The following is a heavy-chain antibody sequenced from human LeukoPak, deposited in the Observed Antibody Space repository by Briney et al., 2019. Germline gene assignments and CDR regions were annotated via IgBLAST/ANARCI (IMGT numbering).Heavy chain of an antibody. Sequence: ASVKVSCKASGYTFTSYGISWVRQAPGQGLEWMGWISAYNGNTNYAQKLQGRVTMTTDTSTSTAYMELRSLRSDDTAVYYCARDLTRTLNGFLEWVFDYWGQGTLVTVSS. CDR3: ARDLTRTLNGFLEWVFDY. D-gene: IGHD3-3*01. CDR1: GYTFTSYG. V-gene: IGHV1-18*01. J-gene: IGHJ4*02. CDR2: ISAYNGNT.